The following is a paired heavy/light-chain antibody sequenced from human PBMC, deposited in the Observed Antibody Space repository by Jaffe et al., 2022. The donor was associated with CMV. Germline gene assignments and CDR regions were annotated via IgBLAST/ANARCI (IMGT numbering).Light chain of an antibody. Sequence: SYEVTQPPSVSVSPGQTASITCSGDKLGDKYASWYQQKPGQSPVLVIYQDTKRPSGIPERFSGSNSGNTATLTISGTQAMDEADYYCQAWDGSTARVFGGGTKLTVL. CDR2: QDT. CDR3: QAWDGSTARV. J-gene: IGLJ3*02. CDR1: KLGDKY. V-gene: IGLV3-1*01.
Heavy chain of an antibody. V-gene: IGHV3-49*04. CDR2: IRGKTYGGTT. D-gene: IGHD3-10*01. Sequence: EVQLVESGGGLVQPGRSLRLSCTASGFTFGDYAVSWVRQAPGKGLEWVGFIRGKTYGGTTEYAASIKGRFTISRDDSRSIAYLQMNSLKTEDTAVYYCAREAWDYGSGTYYPDYWGQGTLVTVSS. CDR1: GFTFGDYA. CDR3: AREAWDYGSGTYYPDY. J-gene: IGHJ4*02.